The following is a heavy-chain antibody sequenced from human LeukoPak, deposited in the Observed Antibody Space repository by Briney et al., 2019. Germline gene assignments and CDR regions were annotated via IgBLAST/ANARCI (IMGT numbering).Heavy chain of an antibody. CDR1: GFIFSSYG. V-gene: IGHV3-30*02. J-gene: IGHJ4*02. Sequence: GGSLRLSCAASGFIFSSYGMHWVRQAPGKGLEWVAFIQDDGSNKYYADSVKGRFTISRDNSKNTLYLQMNSLRAEDTAVYYCARDLKTTVVSYWGQGTLVTVSS. D-gene: IGHD4-23*01. CDR2: IQDDGSNK. CDR3: ARDLKTTVVSY.